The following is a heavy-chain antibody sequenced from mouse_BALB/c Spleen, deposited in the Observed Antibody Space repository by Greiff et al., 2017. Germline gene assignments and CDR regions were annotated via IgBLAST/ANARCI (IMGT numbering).Heavy chain of an antibody. CDR1: GFNIKDYY. CDR2: IDPENGNT. V-gene: IGHV14-1*02. CDR3: AFYYRYDYAMDY. J-gene: IGHJ4*01. Sequence: VQLKESGAELVRPGALVKLSCKASGFNIKDYYMHWVKQRPEQGLEWIGWIDPENGNTIYDPKFQGKASITADTSSNTAYLQLSSLTSEDTAVYYCAFYYRYDYAMDYWGQGTSVTVSS. D-gene: IGHD2-14*01.